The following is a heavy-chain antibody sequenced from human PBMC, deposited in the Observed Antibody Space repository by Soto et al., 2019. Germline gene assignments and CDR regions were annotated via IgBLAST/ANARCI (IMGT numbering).Heavy chain of an antibody. CDR3: AKDVVVGATTGLGDYYYYYGMDV. D-gene: IGHD1-26*01. J-gene: IGHJ6*02. CDR1: GFTFSSYW. CDR2: INSDGSST. V-gene: IGHV3-74*01. Sequence: TGGSLRLSCAASGFTFSSYWMHWVRQAPGKGLVWVSRINSDGSSTSYADSVKGRFTISRDNAKNTLYLQMNSLRAEDTAAYYCAKDVVVGATTGLGDYYYYYGMDVWGQGTTVTVSS.